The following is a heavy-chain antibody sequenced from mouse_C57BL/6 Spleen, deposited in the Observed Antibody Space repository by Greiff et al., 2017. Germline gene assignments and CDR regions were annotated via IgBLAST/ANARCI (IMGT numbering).Heavy chain of an antibody. CDR3: ARCNYSNNDAMDY. V-gene: IGHV1-69*01. CDR2: IDPSGGST. J-gene: IGHJ4*01. CDR1: GYTFTSYW. Sequence: QVQLQQPGAELVMPGASVKLSCKASGYTFTSYWMHWVKQRPGQGLEWIGEIDPSGGSTNYNQKFKGKATLTVDKSSSTAYMHRSSLTSEDTAVYYGARCNYSNNDAMDYWGQGTSVTVSA. D-gene: IGHD2-5*01.